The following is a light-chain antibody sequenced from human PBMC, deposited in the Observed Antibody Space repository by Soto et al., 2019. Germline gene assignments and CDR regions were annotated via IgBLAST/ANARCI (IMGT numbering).Light chain of an antibody. CDR2: GST. CDR1: GSNIGAPYD. Sequence: QSVLTQPPSLSGAPGQRVTISCTGSGSNIGAPYDVHWYQHLPGTPPKLLIYGSTNRPSGVPGRFSGSKSGTSASLAITGLQAEDEADYYCQSYDSSLSGYVFGAGTKLTVL. V-gene: IGLV1-40*01. J-gene: IGLJ1*01. CDR3: QSYDSSLSGYV.